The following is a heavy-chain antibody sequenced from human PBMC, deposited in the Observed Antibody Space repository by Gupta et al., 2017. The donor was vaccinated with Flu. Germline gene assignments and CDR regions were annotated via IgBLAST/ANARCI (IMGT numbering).Heavy chain of an antibody. V-gene: IGHV4-39*01. Sequence: IRQPPGKGLEWIGSIYYSGSTYYNPSLKSRVTISVDTSKNQFSLKLSSVTAADTAVYYCARHPDYYYYYMDVWGKGTTVTVSS. CDR3: ARHPDYYYYYMDV. J-gene: IGHJ6*03. CDR2: IYYSGST.